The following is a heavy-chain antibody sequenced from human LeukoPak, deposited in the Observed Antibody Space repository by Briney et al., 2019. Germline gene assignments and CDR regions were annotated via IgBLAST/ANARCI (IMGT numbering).Heavy chain of an antibody. J-gene: IGHJ4*02. D-gene: IGHD1-14*01. CDR1: GFTFSSYA. CDR3: ASSTRKRTFDY. Sequence: GGSLRLSCAASGFTFSSYAMSWVRQAPGKGLEWVSAISGSGGSTYYADSVKGRFTISRDNAKNSLYLQMNSLRAEDTAVYYCASSTRKRTFDYWGQGTLVTVSS. V-gene: IGHV3-23*01. CDR2: ISGSGGST.